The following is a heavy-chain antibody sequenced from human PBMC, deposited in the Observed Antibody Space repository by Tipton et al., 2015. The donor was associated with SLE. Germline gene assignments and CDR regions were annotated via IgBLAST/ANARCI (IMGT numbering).Heavy chain of an antibody. J-gene: IGHJ6*03. D-gene: IGHD2-21*01. CDR3: ARERDCGSDCFGSYYYMDV. CDR2: IFYTGST. CDR1: GGSISSGDYF. Sequence: TLSLTCTVSGGSISSGDYFWSWIRQHPGKGLEWIGYIFYTGSTHYNPSLKSRLTISVDTSKNEFSLALSSVTAADTAMYFCARERDCGSDCFGSYYYMDVWGKGTTVIVSS. V-gene: IGHV4-31*03.